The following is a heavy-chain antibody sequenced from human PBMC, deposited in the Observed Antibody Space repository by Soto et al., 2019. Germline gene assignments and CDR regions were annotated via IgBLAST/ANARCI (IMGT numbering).Heavy chain of an antibody. D-gene: IGHD6-13*01. CDR1: GFTFSNYA. CDR2: ITGSGGGT. CDR3: AKRPLAAAGFDY. V-gene: IGHV3-23*01. Sequence: EVQLLESGGGLVQPGGSLRLSCAASGFTFSNYAMTWVRQAPGKGLEWVSVITGSGGGTYFVDSVKGRFTISRDSSKSTVYLQMNSLRAEDTAVYYCAKRPLAAAGFDYWGQGTLVTVSS. J-gene: IGHJ4*02.